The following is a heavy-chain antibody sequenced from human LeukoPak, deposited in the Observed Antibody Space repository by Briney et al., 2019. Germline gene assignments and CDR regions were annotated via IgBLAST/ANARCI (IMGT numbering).Heavy chain of an antibody. D-gene: IGHD5-18*01. CDR2: IYSGGIT. CDR1: GFIVTNKY. CDR3: VRGITADY. J-gene: IGHJ4*02. V-gene: IGHV3-66*01. Sequence: PGGSLRLSCAASGFIVTNKYMSWVRQAPGKGLEWVSVIYSGGITNYADSVKGRFTISRDNSKNTVYLQMNSLRAEDTAVYYCVRGITADYWGQGIQVTVSS.